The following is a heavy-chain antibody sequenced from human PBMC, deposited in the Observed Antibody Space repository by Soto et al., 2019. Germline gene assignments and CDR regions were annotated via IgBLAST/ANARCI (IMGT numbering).Heavy chain of an antibody. CDR3: AHSVPGIYYYYGMDV. V-gene: IGHV2-5*02. CDR1: GFSLSTSGVG. J-gene: IGHJ6*02. Sequence: QITLKESGPTLVKPTQTLTLTCTFSGFSLSTSGVGVGWIRQPPGQALQWLALIYWDDDKRYSPSLRSRLTITKDTSKNQVVLTRTNMDPVDTATYYCAHSVPGIYYYYGMDVWGQGTTVTVSS. CDR2: IYWDDDK.